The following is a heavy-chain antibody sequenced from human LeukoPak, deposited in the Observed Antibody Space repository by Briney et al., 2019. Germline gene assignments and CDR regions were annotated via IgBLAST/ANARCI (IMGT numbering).Heavy chain of an antibody. J-gene: IGHJ4*02. D-gene: IGHD5-12*01. V-gene: IGHV3-30*09. CDR2: ISSDGNSK. Sequence: GGSLRLSCAASGFTFSSDWMHWVRQAPGKGLEWVAVISSDGNSKNFALSVKGRFAISRDNSKNTLFLQMNNLRSEDTALYYCVSPTADYPFLYYFDSWGQGTLVTVSS. CDR1: GFTFSSDW. CDR3: VSPTADYPFLYYFDS.